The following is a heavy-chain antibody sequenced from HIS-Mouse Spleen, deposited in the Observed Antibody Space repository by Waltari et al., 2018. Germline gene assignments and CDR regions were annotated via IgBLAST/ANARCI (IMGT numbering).Heavy chain of an antibody. V-gene: IGHV4-39*01. CDR2: IYYSGRT. CDR1: GGSISSSSYY. J-gene: IGHJ3*02. CDR3: ARPLKLDAIPDAFDI. D-gene: IGHD6-13*01. Sequence: QLQLQESGPGLVKPSETLSLTCTVSGGSISSSSYYWGWIRQPPGKGLEWIGSIYYSGRTSYNPSLMSRVTISVDTSKNQFSLKLSSVTAADTAVYYCARPLKLDAIPDAFDIWGQGTMVTVSS.